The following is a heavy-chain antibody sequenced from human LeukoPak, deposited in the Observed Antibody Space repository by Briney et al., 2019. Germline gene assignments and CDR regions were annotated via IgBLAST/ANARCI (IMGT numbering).Heavy chain of an antibody. Sequence: SETLSLTCAVYGGSFSGYYWSWIRQPPGKGLEWIGEINHSGSTNYNPSLKSRVTISVDTSKNQFSLKLSSVTAADTAVYYCAGSCYGADYMEGFDYWGQGTLVTVS. J-gene: IGHJ4*02. CDR2: INHSGST. CDR3: AGSCYGADYMEGFDY. D-gene: IGHD4-17*01. CDR1: GGSFSGYY. V-gene: IGHV4-34*01.